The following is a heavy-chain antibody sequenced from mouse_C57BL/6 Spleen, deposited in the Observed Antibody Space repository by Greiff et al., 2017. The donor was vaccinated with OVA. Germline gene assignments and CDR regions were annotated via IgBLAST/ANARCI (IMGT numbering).Heavy chain of an antibody. CDR1: GFTFSDYY. D-gene: IGHD3-1*01. CDR2: INYDGSST. Sequence: DVMLVESEGGLVQPGSSMKLSCTASGFTFSDYYMAWVRQVPEKGLEWVANINYDGSSTYYLDSLKSRFIISRDNAKNILYLQMSSLKSEDTATYYCARDRGTPVPYAMDYWGQGTSVTVSS. CDR3: ARDRGTPVPYAMDY. J-gene: IGHJ4*01. V-gene: IGHV5-16*01.